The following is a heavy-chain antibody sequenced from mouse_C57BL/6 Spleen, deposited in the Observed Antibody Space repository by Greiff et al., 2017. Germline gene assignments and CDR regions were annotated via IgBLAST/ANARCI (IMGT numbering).Heavy chain of an antibody. V-gene: IGHV5-4*01. Sequence: EVQGVESGGGLVKPGGSLKLSCAASGFTFSSYAMSWVRQTPEKRLEWVATISDGGSYTYYPDNVKGRFTISRDNAKNNLYLQMSHLKSEDTAMYYCARDPLATVVAAGGFAYWGQGTLVTVSA. D-gene: IGHD1-1*01. CDR3: ARDPLATVVAAGGFAY. CDR2: ISDGGSYT. J-gene: IGHJ3*01. CDR1: GFTFSSYA.